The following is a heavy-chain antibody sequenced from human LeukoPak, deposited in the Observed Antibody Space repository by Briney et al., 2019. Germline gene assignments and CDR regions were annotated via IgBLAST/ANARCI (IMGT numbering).Heavy chain of an antibody. CDR2: IKQDGSEK. J-gene: IGHJ4*02. D-gene: IGHD3-22*01. Sequence: SGGSLRLSCAASGFMFSDYWMNWVRQAPGKGLEWVANIKQDGSEKYYVDSVKGRFTISRDNAKDSLYLRMNSLRAEDTAIYYCARAYDYDGSGYTYVSDYWGQGTLVTVSS. V-gene: IGHV3-7*03. CDR3: ARAYDYDGSGYTYVSDY. CDR1: GFMFSDYW.